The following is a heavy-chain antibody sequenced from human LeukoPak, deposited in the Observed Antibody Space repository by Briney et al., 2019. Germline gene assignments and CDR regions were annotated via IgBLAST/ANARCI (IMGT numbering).Heavy chain of an antibody. CDR2: IYHSGST. D-gene: IGHD4-17*01. CDR3: ASSDDYGDMGAFDI. J-gene: IGHJ3*02. Sequence: SQTLSLTCAVSGGSISSGGYSWSWIRQPPGKGLEWIGYIYHSGSTYYNPSLKSRVTISVDRSKNQFSLKLNSVTAADTAVYYCASSDDYGDMGAFDIWGQGTMVTVSS. V-gene: IGHV4-30-2*01. CDR1: GGSISSGGYS.